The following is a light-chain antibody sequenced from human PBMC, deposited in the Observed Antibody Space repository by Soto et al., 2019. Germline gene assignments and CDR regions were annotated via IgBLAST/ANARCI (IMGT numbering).Light chain of an antibody. Sequence: NVFTQSPGPLSLSPGERATPSCRARQSVSSSYLAWYQQKPGQAPRLLIYGASSRATGIPDRFSGSGSGTDFTLTISRLEPEDFAVYYCQQYGSSLTWTFGQGTKV. CDR3: QQYGSSLTWT. V-gene: IGKV3-20*01. J-gene: IGKJ1*01. CDR2: GAS. CDR1: QSVSSSY.